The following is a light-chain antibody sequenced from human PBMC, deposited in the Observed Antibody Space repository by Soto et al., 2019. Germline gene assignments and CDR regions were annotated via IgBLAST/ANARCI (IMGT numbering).Light chain of an antibody. Sequence: EIVMTQSPATLSVSPGECATLSCRASQSVSSNLAWYQQKPGQAPRLLIYGASTRATGIPARFSGSGSGTEFTLTISRLEPEDFAVYYCQQYGSSGTFGQGTKVDIK. J-gene: IGKJ1*01. CDR3: QQYGSSGT. CDR1: QSVSSN. V-gene: IGKV3-15*01. CDR2: GAS.